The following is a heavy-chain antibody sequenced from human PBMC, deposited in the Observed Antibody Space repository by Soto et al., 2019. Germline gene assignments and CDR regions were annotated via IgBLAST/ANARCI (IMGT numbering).Heavy chain of an antibody. CDR3: ARIGEYYYDSSGQDAFDI. D-gene: IGHD3-22*01. CDR2: IIPIFGTA. J-gene: IGHJ3*02. Sequence: QVQLVQSGAEVKKPGSSVKVSCKASGGTFSSYAISWVRQAPGQGLEWMGGIIPIFGTANYAQKFQGRVTITADESKSTAYMELSSLRSEDTAVYYCARIGEYYYDSSGQDAFDIWGQGTMVTVSS. V-gene: IGHV1-69*01. CDR1: GGTFSSYA.